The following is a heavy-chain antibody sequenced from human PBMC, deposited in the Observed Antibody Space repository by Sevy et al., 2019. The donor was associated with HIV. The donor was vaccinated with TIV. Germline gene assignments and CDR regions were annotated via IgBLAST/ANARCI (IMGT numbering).Heavy chain of an antibody. Sequence: GGSLRLSCAVSGLMFDAYAMHWVRQSPGKGLEWVSSISWNGENMGYADFVKGRFTISRDNAKKSLYLQMNGLRVEDTALFYCVQGMDSAGKYVNFDSWGQGTLVTVSS. CDR3: VQGMDSAGKYVNFDS. CDR1: GLMFDAYA. V-gene: IGHV3-9*01. CDR2: ISWNGENM. D-gene: IGHD3-22*01. J-gene: IGHJ4*02.